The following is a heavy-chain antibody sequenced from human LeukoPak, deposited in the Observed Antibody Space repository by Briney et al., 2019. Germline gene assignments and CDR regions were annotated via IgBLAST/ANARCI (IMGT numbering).Heavy chain of an antibody. CDR3: ARDLSKGSGYDYFGY. D-gene: IGHD5-12*01. Sequence: GGSLRLSCAASGFTFSSYSMNWVRQAPGKGLEWVSYISSSSSTIYYADSVKGRFTISRDNAKNSLYLQMNSLRAEDTAVYYCARDLSKGSGYDYFGYWGQGTLVTVSS. J-gene: IGHJ4*02. V-gene: IGHV3-48*04. CDR2: ISSSSSTI. CDR1: GFTFSSYS.